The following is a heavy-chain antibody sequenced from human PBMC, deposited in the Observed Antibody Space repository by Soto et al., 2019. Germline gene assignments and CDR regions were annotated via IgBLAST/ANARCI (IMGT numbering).Heavy chain of an antibody. Sequence: ASVKVSCKASGYTFTSYDINWVRQATGQGLEWMGWMNPNSGNTGYAQKFQGRVTMTRNTSISTAYMELSSLRSEDTAVYYCARTEAVWSDGVNYYYYMDVWGKGTTVTVSS. D-gene: IGHD3-3*01. CDR3: ARTEAVWSDGVNYYYYMDV. CDR2: MNPNSGNT. V-gene: IGHV1-8*01. J-gene: IGHJ6*03. CDR1: GYTFTSYD.